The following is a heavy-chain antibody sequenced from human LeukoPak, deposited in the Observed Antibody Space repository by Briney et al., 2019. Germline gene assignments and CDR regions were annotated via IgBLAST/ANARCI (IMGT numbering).Heavy chain of an antibody. V-gene: IGHV4-34*01. CDR1: GGSFSGYY. CDR3: ATDALMAITGIGSFDY. J-gene: IGHJ4*02. Sequence: SETLSLTCAVYGGSFSGYYWSWIRQPPGKGLEWIGEINHSGSTNYNPSLKSRVTISVDTSKNQFSLKLSSVTAADTAVYYCATDALMAITGIGSFDYWGQGTLVTVSS. CDR2: INHSGST. D-gene: IGHD1-20*01.